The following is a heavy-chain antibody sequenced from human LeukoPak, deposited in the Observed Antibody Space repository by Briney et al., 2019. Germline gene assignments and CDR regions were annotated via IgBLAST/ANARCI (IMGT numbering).Heavy chain of an antibody. V-gene: IGHV3-30*18. J-gene: IGHJ4*02. D-gene: IGHD6-13*01. CDR2: ILSDGNDK. Sequence: GRSLRLSCAASGFTSISYDMHWVRQAPGRGLEWVAIILSDGNDKYYADSVKGRFTISRDNSKDTLDLQMNSLRAEDTAVYYCAKDRTSTWSWDYWGQGTLVIVSS. CDR3: AKDRTSTWSWDY. CDR1: GFTSISYD.